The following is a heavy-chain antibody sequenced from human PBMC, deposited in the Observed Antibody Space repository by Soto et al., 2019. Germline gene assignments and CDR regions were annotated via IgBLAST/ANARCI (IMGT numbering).Heavy chain of an antibody. D-gene: IGHD5-18*01. CDR1: GFTFRNFG. CDR3: ARDFYGGYTYGPGDY. J-gene: IGHJ4*02. CDR2: VWYDGTNK. V-gene: IGHV3-33*08. Sequence: PGGSLRLSCAASGFTFRNFGFHWVRQAPGKGLEWVALVWYDGTNKYYAESLKGRVSISRDNSKNTLYLEMKSLRAEDTAVYYCARDFYGGYTYGPGDYWGQGALVTVSS.